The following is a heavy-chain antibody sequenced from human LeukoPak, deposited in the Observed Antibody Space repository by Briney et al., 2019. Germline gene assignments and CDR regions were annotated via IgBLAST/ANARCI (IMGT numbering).Heavy chain of an antibody. V-gene: IGHV1-18*01. Sequence: ASVKVSCKASGGTFSNYGISWVRQAPGQGLEWMGWISAYNGNTNYAQKLQGRVTLTIDTSTSTAYMELRSLRSDDTAVYYCVRTHFYDSSGNLFDYWGQGTLVTVSS. CDR1: GGTFSNYG. CDR2: ISAYNGNT. J-gene: IGHJ4*02. CDR3: VRTHFYDSSGNLFDY. D-gene: IGHD3-22*01.